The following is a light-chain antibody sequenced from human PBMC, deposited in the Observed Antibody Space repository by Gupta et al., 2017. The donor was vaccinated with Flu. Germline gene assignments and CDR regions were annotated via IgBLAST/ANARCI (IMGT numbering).Light chain of an antibody. CDR2: QAS. V-gene: IGKV1-5*03. CDR3: QQYNSYSGT. J-gene: IGKJ1*01. CDR1: QSIGRW. Sequence: DIQMTQSPSTLSASVGDRVTITCRASQSIGRWLAWYQQKPGKAPQALMYQASVVESEVPSRFSGSGSGTEFTLTISSLQPDDFATYYCQQYNSYSGTFGQGTKVEIK.